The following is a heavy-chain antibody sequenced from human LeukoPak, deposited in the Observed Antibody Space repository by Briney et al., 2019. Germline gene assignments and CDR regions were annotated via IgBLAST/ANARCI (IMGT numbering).Heavy chain of an antibody. CDR3: ARSGYSSGWYRPGLYYYGMDV. V-gene: IGHV4-59*01. CDR2: IYYSGST. CDR1: GGSISSYY. D-gene: IGHD6-19*01. Sequence: SETLSLTCTVSGGSISSYYWSWIRQPPGKGLEWIGYIYYSGSTNYNPSLKSRVTISVDTSKNQSSLKLSSVTAADTAVYYCARSGYSSGWYRPGLYYYGMDVWGQGTTVTVSS. J-gene: IGHJ6*02.